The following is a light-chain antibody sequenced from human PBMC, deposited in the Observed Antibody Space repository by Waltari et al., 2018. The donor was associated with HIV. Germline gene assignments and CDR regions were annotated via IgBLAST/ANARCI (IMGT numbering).Light chain of an antibody. J-gene: IGLJ3*02. V-gene: IGLV8-61*01. Sequence: QTVVTQESSLSVSPGGTVTLTCGLSSGQGSGRSSPRWYQQTPGQAPRTLIYNTNTRSSGVPDRFSGSILGNKAALTIAGAQADDECDYHCVLYVGSGIWVFGGGTKLTVL. CDR1: SGQGSGRSS. CDR2: NTN. CDR3: VLYVGSGIWV.